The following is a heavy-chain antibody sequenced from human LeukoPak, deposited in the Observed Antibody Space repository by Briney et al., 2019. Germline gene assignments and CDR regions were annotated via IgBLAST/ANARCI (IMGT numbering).Heavy chain of an antibody. CDR2: IFSGGDT. CDR1: GVTVSNNF. CDR3: ARDPPAVAINTYA. Sequence: GGSLRLSCAASGVTVSNNFMLWVRQAPGKGLEWVSLIFSGGDTQYADSVKGRFTISRDHSKNTVYLQMNSLRVEDTAVYYCARDPPAVAINTYAWGRGTLVTVSS. D-gene: IGHD6-19*01. J-gene: IGHJ4*02. V-gene: IGHV3-66*01.